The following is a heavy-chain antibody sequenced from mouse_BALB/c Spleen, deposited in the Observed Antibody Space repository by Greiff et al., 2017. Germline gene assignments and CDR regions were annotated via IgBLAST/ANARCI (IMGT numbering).Heavy chain of an antibody. Sequence: EVKLVESGGGLVQPGGSRKLSCAASGFTFSSFGMHWVRQAPEKGLEWVAYISSGSSTIYYADTVKGRFTISRDNPKNTLFLQMTSLRSEDTAMYYCARGVLRREFAYWGQGTLVTVSA. CDR2: ISSGSSTI. V-gene: IGHV5-17*02. D-gene: IGHD1-1*01. CDR1: GFTFSSFG. J-gene: IGHJ3*01. CDR3: ARGVLRREFAY.